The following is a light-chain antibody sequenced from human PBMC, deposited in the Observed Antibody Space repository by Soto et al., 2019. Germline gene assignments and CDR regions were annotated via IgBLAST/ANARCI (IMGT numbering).Light chain of an antibody. J-gene: IGKJ1*01. V-gene: IGKV3-15*01. CDR1: QSVSNH. CDR2: GAS. Sequence: EVVMTQSPATLSVSPGEGATLSCRASQSVSNHLAWYQQRPGQAPRVLIYGASTRATGIPARFSGSGSGTEFTLTISSLQSEDLALYYCQHYINWPRTFGQGTKVEIK. CDR3: QHYINWPRT.